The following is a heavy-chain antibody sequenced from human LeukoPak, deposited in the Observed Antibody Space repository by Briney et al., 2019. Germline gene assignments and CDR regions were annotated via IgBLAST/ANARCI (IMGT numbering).Heavy chain of an antibody. D-gene: IGHD3-3*01. CDR1: GGSFSGYY. J-gene: IGHJ4*02. CDR3: ARLPYDFWSGYYRDY. Sequence: SETLSLTCAVYGGSFSGYYWSWIRQPPGKGLEWIGEINHSGSTNYNPSLKSRVTISVDTSKNQFSLKLSSVTAADTAVYYCARLPYDFWSGYYRDYWGQGTLVTVSS. V-gene: IGHV4-34*01. CDR2: INHSGST.